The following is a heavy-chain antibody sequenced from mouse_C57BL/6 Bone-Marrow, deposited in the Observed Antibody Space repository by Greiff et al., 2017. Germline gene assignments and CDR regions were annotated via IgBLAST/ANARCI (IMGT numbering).Heavy chain of an antibody. D-gene: IGHD1-1*01. Sequence: VKLVESGAELARPGASVKLSCKASGYTFTSYGISWVKQRTGQGLEWIGEIYPRSGNTYYNEKFKGKATLTADKSSSTAYMELRSLTSEDSAVYFCARADYYYGSSYGYFDVWGTGTTVTVSS. CDR3: ARADYYYGSSYGYFDV. V-gene: IGHV1-81*01. CDR2: IYPRSGNT. CDR1: GYTFTSYG. J-gene: IGHJ1*03.